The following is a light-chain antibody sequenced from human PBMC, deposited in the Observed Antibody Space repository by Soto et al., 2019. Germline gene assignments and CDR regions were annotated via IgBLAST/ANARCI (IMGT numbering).Light chain of an antibody. Sequence: QSALTQPASVSGSPGQSITISCTGTSSDVGGYLHVSWYQQHPGKAPKLLIYDVSYRPSEISDRFSASKSGNTASLTISGLLTEDEADYYCSSYSSSSTLVFGTGTKLTVL. CDR2: DVS. CDR1: SSDVGGYLH. J-gene: IGLJ1*01. CDR3: SSYSSSSTLV. V-gene: IGLV2-14*03.